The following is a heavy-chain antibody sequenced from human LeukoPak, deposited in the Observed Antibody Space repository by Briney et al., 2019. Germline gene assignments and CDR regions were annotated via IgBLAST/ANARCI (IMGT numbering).Heavy chain of an antibody. V-gene: IGHV4-34*01. D-gene: IGHD5-24*01. CDR2: INHSGST. CDR3: ARVGGGRWLQFADY. CDR1: GGSFSGYY. J-gene: IGHJ4*02. Sequence: SETLSLTCAVYGGSFSGYYWSWIRQPPGKGLEWIGEINHSGSTNYNPSLKSQVTISVDTSKNQFSLKLSSVTAADTAVYYCARVGGGRWLQFADYWGQGTLVTVSS.